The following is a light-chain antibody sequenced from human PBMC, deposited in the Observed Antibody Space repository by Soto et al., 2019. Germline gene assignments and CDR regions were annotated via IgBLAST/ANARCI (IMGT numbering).Light chain of an antibody. CDR3: QQYDYDPYT. CDR1: QGVSSW. V-gene: IGKV1-5*03. Sequence: EIQMTQSPSTLSASVGDRVTITCRASQGVSSWLAWYQQKPGEAPKILIYKASTLQSGVPSRFSGSGSGTEFTLTISSLQPDDFATYYCQQYDYDPYTFGQGTKLEIK. J-gene: IGKJ2*01. CDR2: KAS.